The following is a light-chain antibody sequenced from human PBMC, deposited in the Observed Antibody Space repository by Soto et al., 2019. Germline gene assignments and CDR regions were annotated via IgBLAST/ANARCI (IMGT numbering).Light chain of an antibody. V-gene: IGKV1-5*03. CDR1: QDIDIW. J-gene: IGKJ1*01. Sequence: DIQMTQSPSTLSASMGDRVTITCRASQDIDIWLAWYQQKPGKAPKFLISRASILESGVPSRFSGSGSGTEFTLTISSLQPDDFATDYCQRYNFYTWTFGQGTKVEIK. CDR2: RAS. CDR3: QRYNFYTWT.